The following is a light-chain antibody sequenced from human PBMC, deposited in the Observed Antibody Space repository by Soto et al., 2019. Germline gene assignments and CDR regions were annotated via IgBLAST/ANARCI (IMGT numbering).Light chain of an antibody. J-gene: IGLJ2*01. Sequence: SYELTHPPSVSVAPGQTARITWERNNIGSKSVHWYQQKPGQAPVLVVYGDSDRHSGNPERFSGSNSENTATLTITRVEAGDEADYYCQVWDSSSDHVVFGGGTKVTVL. CDR3: QVWDSSSDHVV. CDR2: GDS. CDR1: NIGSKS. V-gene: IGLV3-21*02.